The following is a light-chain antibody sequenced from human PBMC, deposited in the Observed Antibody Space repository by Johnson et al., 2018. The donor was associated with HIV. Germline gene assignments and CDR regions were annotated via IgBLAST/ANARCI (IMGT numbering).Light chain of an antibody. CDR3: GTWDSSLSSYV. Sequence: QSVLTQPPSVSAAPGQMVSISCSGSSSNIGKNYVSWYQQFPGTAPKLLIHENNKRPSGIPYRFSGSKSGTSATLGITGLQTGDEADYYCGTWDSSLSSYVFGTGTKVTVL. V-gene: IGLV1-51*02. CDR2: ENN. J-gene: IGLJ1*01. CDR1: SSNIGKNY.